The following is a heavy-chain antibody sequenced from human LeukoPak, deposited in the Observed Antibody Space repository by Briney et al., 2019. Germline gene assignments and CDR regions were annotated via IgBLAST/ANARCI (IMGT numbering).Heavy chain of an antibody. V-gene: IGHV4-39*01. CDR3: ARSEYYYGSGSYYSDY. Sequence: PSETLSLTCTVSGGSISSSSYYWGWIRQPPGKGLEWIGSIYYTGNTYYNPSLKSRVTISVDTSKNQFSLKKNSVTAADTAVYYCARSEYYYGSGSYYSDYWGQGTLVTVSS. D-gene: IGHD3-10*01. J-gene: IGHJ4*02. CDR1: GGSISSSSYY. CDR2: IYYTGNT.